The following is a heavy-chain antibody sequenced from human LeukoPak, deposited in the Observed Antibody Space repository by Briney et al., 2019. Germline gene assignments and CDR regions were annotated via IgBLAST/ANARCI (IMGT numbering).Heavy chain of an antibody. J-gene: IGHJ5*02. Sequence: ASVKVSCKASGYTFTSYDINWVRQATGQGLEWMGWMNPNSGNTGYAQKFQGRVTVTRNTSISTAYMELSSLRSEDTAVYYCAIGGEILAAADGGWFDPWGQGTLVTVSS. D-gene: IGHD6-13*01. CDR2: MNPNSGNT. CDR3: AIGGEILAAADGGWFDP. CDR1: GYTFTSYD. V-gene: IGHV1-8*01.